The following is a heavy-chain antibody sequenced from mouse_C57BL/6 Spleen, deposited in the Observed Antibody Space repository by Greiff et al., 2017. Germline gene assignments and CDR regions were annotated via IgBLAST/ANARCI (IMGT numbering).Heavy chain of an antibody. CDR2: IDPETGGT. CDR3: TATLAMNY. CDR1: GYTFTDHE. Sequence: QVQLQQSGAELVRPGASVTLSCKASGYTFTDHEMNWVKQTPVHGLEWIGAIDPETGGTAYNHKFKGKAILTADKSSSTAYMELRSLTSEDSADYYSTATLAMNYWGQGTSVTVSS. V-gene: IGHV1-15*01. J-gene: IGHJ4*01. D-gene: IGHD6-1*01.